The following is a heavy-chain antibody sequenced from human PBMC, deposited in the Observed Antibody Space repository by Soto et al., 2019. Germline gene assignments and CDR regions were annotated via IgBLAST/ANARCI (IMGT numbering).Heavy chain of an antibody. Sequence: SQTLSLTCAISVDIGSSNTAACNWIMQSPSRGLEWLGRTFYRSNWHTEYAQSVRSRISINPDTSKNQFSLQLNSVTPEDTAVYYCARGSYYSGWVWGQGTLVTVSS. J-gene: IGHJ4*02. V-gene: IGHV6-1*01. CDR2: TFYRSNWHT. CDR3: ARGSYYSGWV. D-gene: IGHD6-19*01. CDR1: VDIGSSNTAA.